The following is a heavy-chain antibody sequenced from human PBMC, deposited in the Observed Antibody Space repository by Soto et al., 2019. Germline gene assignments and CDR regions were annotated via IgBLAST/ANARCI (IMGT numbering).Heavy chain of an antibody. J-gene: IGHJ3*01. Sequence: GGSLRLSCAASEFTFRSYWMHWVRQSPGKGLVWVSRISGDGSSTTYADSVRGRFIISRDNAKNTVYLQMDSLRAEDTAVYYCARSLPGTYGAFDLWGQGTMVTVSS. CDR3: ARSLPGTYGAFDL. CDR2: ISGDGSST. D-gene: IGHD1-7*01. CDR1: EFTFRSYW. V-gene: IGHV3-74*01.